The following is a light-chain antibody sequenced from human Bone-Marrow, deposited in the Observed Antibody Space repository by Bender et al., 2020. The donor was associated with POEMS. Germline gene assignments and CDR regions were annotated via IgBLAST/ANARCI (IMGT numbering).Light chain of an antibody. CDR3: CSYARSRTWV. CDR1: SSNIGAHA. V-gene: IGLV1-44*01. CDR2: SSH. Sequence: QSVLTQPPSASGTPGQRVTISCSGGSSNIGAHAVNWYQHLPGTAPKLLIYSSHRRPSEVPDRFSGSRSGTSASLAIGGLQAEDEADYYCCSYARSRTWVCGGGTKVTVL. J-gene: IGLJ3*02.